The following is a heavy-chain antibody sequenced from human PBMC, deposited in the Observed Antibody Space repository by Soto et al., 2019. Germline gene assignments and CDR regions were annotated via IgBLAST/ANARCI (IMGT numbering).Heavy chain of an antibody. D-gene: IGHD3-10*01. Sequence: QVQLVESGGGVVQPGRSLRLSCAASGFTFSSYGMHWVRQAPGKGLEWVAVIWYDGSNKYYADSVKGRFTISRDNSXNXXYLQMNSLRAEDTDVYYCARDTARAMVRIYYGMDVWGQGTTVTVSS. CDR2: IWYDGSNK. V-gene: IGHV3-33*01. CDR3: ARDTARAMVRIYYGMDV. J-gene: IGHJ6*02. CDR1: GFTFSSYG.